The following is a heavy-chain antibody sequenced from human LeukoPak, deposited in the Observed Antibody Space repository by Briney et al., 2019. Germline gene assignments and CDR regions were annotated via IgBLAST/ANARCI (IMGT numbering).Heavy chain of an antibody. V-gene: IGHV4-31*03. D-gene: IGHD5-12*01. J-gene: IGHJ4*02. CDR1: GGSISSGGYY. Sequence: KPSETLSLTCTVSGGSISSGGYYWSWIRQHPGKGLEWIGYIYYSGNTYYNPSLKSRVTILVAPSKNQFSLKLNSVTVADTAVYFCARVSGYDYIDYWGQGTLVTVSS. CDR2: IYYSGNT. CDR3: ARVSGYDYIDY.